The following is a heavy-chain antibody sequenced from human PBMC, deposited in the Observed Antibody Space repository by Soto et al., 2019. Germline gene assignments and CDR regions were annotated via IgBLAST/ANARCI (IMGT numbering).Heavy chain of an antibody. J-gene: IGHJ5*02. CDR2: ISYDGSNK. V-gene: IGHV3-30-3*01. D-gene: IGHD3-22*01. CDR3: ARDDIRITMIGSRP. CDR1: GFTFSSYA. Sequence: GGSLRLSCAASGFTFSSYAMHWVRQAPGKGLEWVAVISYDGSNKYYADSVKGRFTISRDNSKNTLYLQMNSLRAEDTAVYYCARDDIRITMIGSRPWGQGTLVTVSS.